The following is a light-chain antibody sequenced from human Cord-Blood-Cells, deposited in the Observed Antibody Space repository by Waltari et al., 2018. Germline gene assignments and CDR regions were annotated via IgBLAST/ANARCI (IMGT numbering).Light chain of an antibody. CDR3: SSYTSSSTLVV. CDR2: DVS. CDR1: SSAVGAYNS. V-gene: IGLV2-14*01. J-gene: IGLJ2*01. Sequence: QSALTQPASVSGSPGQSITIPCTGTSSAVGAYNSFSWYQQHPGKAPKLMIYDVSNRPSGVSNRFSGSKSGNTDSLTISGLQAEDEADYYCSSYTSSSTLVVFGGGTKLTVL.